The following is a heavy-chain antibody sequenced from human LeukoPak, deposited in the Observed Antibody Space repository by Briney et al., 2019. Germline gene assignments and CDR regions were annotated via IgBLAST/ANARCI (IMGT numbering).Heavy chain of an antibody. CDR3: ARKSSHFDSSGYFDY. V-gene: IGHV3-23*01. CDR1: GFTFSSYA. D-gene: IGHD3-22*01. J-gene: IGHJ4*02. Sequence: GGSLRLSCAASGFTFSSYAMAWVRQAPGKGLEWVSDLGGNSGYTYYADPVKGRFTVSRDNSKNTLSLQMNSLRAEDTAVYYCARKSSHFDSSGYFDYWGRGTLLTVSS. CDR2: LGGNSGYT.